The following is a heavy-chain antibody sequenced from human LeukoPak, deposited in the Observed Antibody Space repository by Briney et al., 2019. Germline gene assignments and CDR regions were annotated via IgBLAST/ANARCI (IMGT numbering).Heavy chain of an antibody. D-gene: IGHD1-1*01. J-gene: IGHJ4*02. CDR1: GFTFSSYA. CDR3: ANLNGRNDY. V-gene: IGHV3-30*04. CDR2: ISYDGSNK. Sequence: GGSLRLSCAASGFTFSSYAMHWVRQAPGKGLEWVAVISYDGSNKYYADSVKGRFTISRDNSKNTLYLQMNSLRAEDTAVYYCANLNGRNDYWGQGTLVTVSS.